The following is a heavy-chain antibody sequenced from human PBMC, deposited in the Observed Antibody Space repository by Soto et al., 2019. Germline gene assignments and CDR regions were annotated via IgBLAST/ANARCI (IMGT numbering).Heavy chain of an antibody. V-gene: IGHV2-5*01. CDR1: GFSFTTAGVA. Sequence: SGPTLVNPTQTLTLTCTFSGFSFTTAGVAVGWIRQTPGAALEWLTLIYHNDDRRFSPSLKTRLTITGDTSKNQVVLSLTNVDTGHTATYSCTHSGGGYEIIYLDYWGQGTLVTVSS. J-gene: IGHJ4*02. CDR2: IYHNDDR. CDR3: THSGGGYEIIYLDY. D-gene: IGHD5-12*01.